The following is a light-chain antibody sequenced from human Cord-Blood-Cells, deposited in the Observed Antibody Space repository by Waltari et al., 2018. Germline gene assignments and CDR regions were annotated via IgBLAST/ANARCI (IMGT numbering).Light chain of an antibody. J-gene: IGKJ2*03. CDR2: AAS. V-gene: IGKV1-39*01. CDR3: QQSYSTPLYS. Sequence: DIQMTQSPSPLSASVGDRVTITCRASQSISSYLNWYQQKQGKAPKLLIYAASSLQSGVPSRFSGSGSGTDFTLTISSLQPEDFATYYCQQSYSTPLYSFGQGTKLEIK. CDR1: QSISSY.